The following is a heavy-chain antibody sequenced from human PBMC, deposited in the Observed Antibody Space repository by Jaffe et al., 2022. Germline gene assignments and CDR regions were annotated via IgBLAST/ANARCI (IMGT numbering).Heavy chain of an antibody. CDR3: ARVGADIVVVPAAISEY. CDR2: IIPILGIA. Sequence: QVQLVQSGAEVKKPGSSVKVSCKASGGTFSSYTISWVRQAPGQGLEWMGRIIPILGIANYAQKFQGRVTITADKSTSTAYMELSSLRSEDTAVYYCARVGADIVVVPAAISEYWGQGTLVTVSS. J-gene: IGHJ4*02. D-gene: IGHD2-2*01. V-gene: IGHV1-69*02. CDR1: GGTFSSYT.